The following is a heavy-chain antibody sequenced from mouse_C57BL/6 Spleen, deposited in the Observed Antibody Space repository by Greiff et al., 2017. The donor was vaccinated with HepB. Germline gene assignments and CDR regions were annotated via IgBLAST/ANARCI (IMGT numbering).Heavy chain of an antibody. CDR1: GYAFSSSW. V-gene: IGHV1-82*01. CDR3: ARLDYSNLNWYFDV. CDR2: IYPGDGDT. D-gene: IGHD2-5*01. Sequence: QVQLQQSGPELVKPGASVKISCKASGYAFSSSWMNWVKQRPGKGLEWIGRIYPGDGDTNYNGKFKGKATLTADKSSSTAYMQLSSLTSEYSAVYFCARLDYSNLNWYFDVWGTGTTVTVSS. J-gene: IGHJ1*03.